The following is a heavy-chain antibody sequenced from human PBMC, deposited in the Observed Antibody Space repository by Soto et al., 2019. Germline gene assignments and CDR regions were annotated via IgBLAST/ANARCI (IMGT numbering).Heavy chain of an antibody. CDR2: IYPGDSDT. V-gene: IGHV5-51*01. CDR1: GYSFTSYW. D-gene: IGHD3-22*01. J-gene: IGHJ4*02. CDR3: ARQIYDSDTGPNFQYYFDS. Sequence: GESLKISCKGSGYSFTSYWIGWVRQMPGKGLEWTGIIYPGDSDTRYSPSFQGQVTISVDKSISTAYLQWSSLKASDTAMYYCARQIYDSDTGPNFQYYFDSWGQGTPVTVSS.